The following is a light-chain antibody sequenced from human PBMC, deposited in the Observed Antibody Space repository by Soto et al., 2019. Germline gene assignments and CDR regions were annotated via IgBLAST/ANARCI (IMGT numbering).Light chain of an antibody. V-gene: IGLV3-21*02. Sequence: SYELTQPPSVSVAPGQTAKITCGGENIGVKSVNWYLQKPGQAPVLVVYDDSDRPSGIPERFSGSNSNDGATLTISRVEAGDEADYYCQSFDTSLSGPSYVFGTGTKLTVL. CDR3: QSFDTSLSGPSYV. CDR1: NIGVKS. CDR2: DDS. J-gene: IGLJ1*01.